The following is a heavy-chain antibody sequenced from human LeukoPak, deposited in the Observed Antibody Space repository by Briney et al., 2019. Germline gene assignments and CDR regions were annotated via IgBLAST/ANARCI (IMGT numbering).Heavy chain of an antibody. Sequence: GGSLRLSCAASGFTFSSYGMHWVRQAPGKGLEWVAFIRYDGSNKYYADSVKGRFTISRDNSKNTLYLQMNSLRAEDTAVYYCAKVSGYYYDSSGPDVWGQGTTVTVSS. V-gene: IGHV3-30*02. CDR3: AKVSGYYYDSSGPDV. J-gene: IGHJ6*02. D-gene: IGHD3-22*01. CDR1: GFTFSSYG. CDR2: IRYDGSNK.